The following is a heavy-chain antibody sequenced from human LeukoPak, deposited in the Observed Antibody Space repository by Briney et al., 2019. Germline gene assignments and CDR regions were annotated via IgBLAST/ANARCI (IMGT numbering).Heavy chain of an antibody. Sequence: SETLSLTCTVSGGSISSYYWSWIRQPAGKGLEWIGRIYTSGSTYYNPSLKSRVTISVDTSKNQFSLKLNSVTAADTAVYYCARGRDGYNFLNRGEYYYFDYWGQGTLVTVSS. V-gene: IGHV4-4*07. CDR1: GGSISSYY. CDR2: IYTSGST. J-gene: IGHJ4*02. D-gene: IGHD5-24*01. CDR3: ARGRDGYNFLNRGEYYYFDY.